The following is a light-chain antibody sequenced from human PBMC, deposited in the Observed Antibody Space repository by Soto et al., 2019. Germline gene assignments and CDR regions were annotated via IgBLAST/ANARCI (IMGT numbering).Light chain of an antibody. V-gene: IGKV1-39*01. Sequence: DIQMTQSPTKISEEGRDREAITSRASQSISTYLNWYQQKPGKAPKLLIYATSSFQSGVTSRFSVSGSGTDLTLTISSLQPEDFATYYCQHTYSAPITFAQGTRLEIK. CDR1: QSISTY. CDR2: ATS. CDR3: QHTYSAPIT. J-gene: IGKJ5*01.